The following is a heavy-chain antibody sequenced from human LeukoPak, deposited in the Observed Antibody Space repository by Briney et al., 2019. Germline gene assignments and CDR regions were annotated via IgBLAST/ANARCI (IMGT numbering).Heavy chain of an antibody. J-gene: IGHJ4*02. V-gene: IGHV4-38-2*02. CDR2: IYHSGST. CDR3: ARVGRYFDWPLLDY. CDR1: GGSISSYY. D-gene: IGHD3-9*01. Sequence: SETLSLTCTVSGGSISSYYWSWIRQPPGKGLEWIGSIYHSGSTYYNPSLKSRVTISVDTSKNQFSLKLSSVTAADTAVYYCARVGRYFDWPLLDYWGQGTLVTVSS.